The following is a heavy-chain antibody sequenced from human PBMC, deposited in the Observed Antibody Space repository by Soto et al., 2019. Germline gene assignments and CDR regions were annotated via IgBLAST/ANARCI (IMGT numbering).Heavy chain of an antibody. V-gene: IGHV3-23*01. CDR2: IDGSGGIT. D-gene: IGHD3-10*01. CDR1: GFTFGTTH. CDR3: GKNSGWFNT. Sequence: GGSLRLSCAASGFTFGTTHMSWVRQAPGEGREWVSTIDGSGGITYYADSVKGRFTISRDNSRNTVYLQRNSLRGDDTALYYCGKNSGWFNTWGQGALVTVSS. J-gene: IGHJ5*02.